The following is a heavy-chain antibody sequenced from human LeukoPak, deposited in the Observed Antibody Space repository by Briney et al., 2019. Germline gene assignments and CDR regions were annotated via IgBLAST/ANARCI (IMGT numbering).Heavy chain of an antibody. CDR2: IIPIFGTA. Sequence: SSVKVSCKASVGTFSRYAISWVRQAPGQGREWMGGIIPIFGTANYAQKFQGRVTITATESTSTVYMELSSLGSEDTAVYSCARETTASSNSFDYWGQGTLVTVSS. D-gene: IGHD2/OR15-2a*01. CDR1: VGTFSRYA. CDR3: ARETTASSNSFDY. J-gene: IGHJ4*02. V-gene: IGHV1-69*13.